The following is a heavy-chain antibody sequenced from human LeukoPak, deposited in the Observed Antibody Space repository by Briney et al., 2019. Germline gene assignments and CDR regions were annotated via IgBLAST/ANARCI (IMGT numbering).Heavy chain of an antibody. D-gene: IGHD3-9*01. V-gene: IGHV5-51*01. CDR3: ARLMIILTGYNGRDAFDI. Sequence: GESLKISCKGSGYSFTSYWIGWVRQMPGKGLEWMGIIYPGDSDTRYSPSFQGQVTISADKSISTAYLQWSSLKASDTAMYYCARLMIILTGYNGRDAFDIWGQGTMVTVSS. CDR2: IYPGDSDT. CDR1: GYSFTSYW. J-gene: IGHJ3*02.